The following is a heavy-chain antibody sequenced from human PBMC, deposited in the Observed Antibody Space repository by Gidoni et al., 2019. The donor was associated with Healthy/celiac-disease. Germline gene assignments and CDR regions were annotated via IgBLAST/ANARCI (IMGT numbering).Heavy chain of an antibody. CDR2: INHSGST. J-gene: IGHJ4*02. D-gene: IGHD3-3*01. V-gene: IGHV4-34*01. Sequence: QVQLQQWGAGLLKPSETLSLTCAVYGGSFSGYYWSWIRQPPGKGLEWIGEINHSGSTNYNPSLKSRVTISVDTSKNQFSLKLSSVTAADTAVYYCAREGYYISYFDYWGQGTLVTVSS. CDR1: GGSFSGYY. CDR3: AREGYYISYFDY.